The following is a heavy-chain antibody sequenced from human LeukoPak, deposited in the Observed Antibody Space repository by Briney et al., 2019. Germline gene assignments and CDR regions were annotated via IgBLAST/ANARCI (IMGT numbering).Heavy chain of an antibody. CDR3: ARVGRTVVDSRGNFDY. CDR1: GFTFSNYS. Sequence: PGGSLRLSCAASGFTFSNYSMNWVRQAPGKGLEWVSYISSSSSSIYYADSVKGRFTISRDNAKNSLYLQMNSLRAEDTAVYYCARVGRTVVDSRGNFDYWGQGTLVTVSS. J-gene: IGHJ4*02. CDR2: ISSSSSSI. V-gene: IGHV3-48*04. D-gene: IGHD4-23*01.